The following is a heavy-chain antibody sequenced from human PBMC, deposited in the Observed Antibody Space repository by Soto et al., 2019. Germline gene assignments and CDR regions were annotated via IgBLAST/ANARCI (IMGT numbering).Heavy chain of an antibody. V-gene: IGHV4-59*01. J-gene: IGHJ4*02. CDR3: ARARFCTSTSCYHYFDF. CDR1: GGSISSSS. D-gene: IGHD2-2*01. Sequence: SETLSLTCTVSGGSISSSSWSWIRQPPGRGLEWIGYIYNNGRTDYNPSLKSRVTISVDASKNHFSLKLSSVTPADTAVYYCARARFCTSTSCYHYFDFWGQGTLVTVSS. CDR2: IYNNGRT.